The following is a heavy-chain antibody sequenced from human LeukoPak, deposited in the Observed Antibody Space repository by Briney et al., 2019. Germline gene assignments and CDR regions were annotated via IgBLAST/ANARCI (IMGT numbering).Heavy chain of an antibody. CDR1: GFTFSSYA. CDR3: AKDRSYGSGSYWFWSDAFDI. CDR2: ISGSGGST. D-gene: IGHD3-10*01. Sequence: GGSLRLSCAASGFTFSSYAMSWVRQAPGKGLEWVSAISGSGGSTCYADSVKGRFTISRDNSKNTLYLQMNSLRAEDTAVYYCAKDRSYGSGSYWFWSDAFDIWGQGTMVTVSS. V-gene: IGHV3-23*01. J-gene: IGHJ3*02.